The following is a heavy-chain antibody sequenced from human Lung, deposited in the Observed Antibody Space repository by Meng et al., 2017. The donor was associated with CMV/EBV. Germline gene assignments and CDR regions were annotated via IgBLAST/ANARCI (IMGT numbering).Heavy chain of an antibody. J-gene: IGHJ4*02. D-gene: IGHD6-19*01. CDR1: GGSFSDYY. CDR3: ARVQWLAYYFDS. Sequence: LSCGVYGGSFSDYYWSWIRQPPGKGLEWIGEINHSGSTNYNPSLKSRLTVSIDTSSDQFSLRLTSVTAADTAVYYCARVQWLAYYFDSWGQGTLVTVSS. V-gene: IGHV4-34*01. CDR2: INHSGST.